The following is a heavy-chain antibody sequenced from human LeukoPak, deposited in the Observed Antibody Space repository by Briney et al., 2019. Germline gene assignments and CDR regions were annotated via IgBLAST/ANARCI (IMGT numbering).Heavy chain of an antibody. CDR2: ISYDGSNK. V-gene: IGHV3-30*18. Sequence: PGGSLRLSCAASGFTFSSYGMHWVRQAPGKGLEWVAVISYDGSNKYYADSVKGRFTISRDNSKNTLYLQMNSLRAEDTAVYYCAKGRATGSLYDSSGYYSHWGQGTLVTVSS. D-gene: IGHD3-22*01. CDR3: AKGRATGSLYDSSGYYSH. CDR1: GFTFSSYG. J-gene: IGHJ4*02.